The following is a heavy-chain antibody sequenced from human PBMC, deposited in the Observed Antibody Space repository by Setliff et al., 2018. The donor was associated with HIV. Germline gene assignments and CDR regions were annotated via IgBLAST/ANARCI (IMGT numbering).Heavy chain of an antibody. V-gene: IGHV4-59*04. Sequence: KTSETLSLTCTVSGGSISSHYWSWIRQPPGKGLEWIATIPHNGGTYYNPDPSLTGRVTISLDTSKNQFSLKLAFVTAADTAVYYCARYSTLTTNFDYWGQGTLVTVSS. CDR3: ARYSTLTTNFDY. CDR1: GGSISSHY. J-gene: IGHJ4*02. D-gene: IGHD4-17*01. CDR2: IPHNGGT.